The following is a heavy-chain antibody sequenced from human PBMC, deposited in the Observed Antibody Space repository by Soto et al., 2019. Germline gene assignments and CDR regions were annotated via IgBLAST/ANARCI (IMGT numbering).Heavy chain of an antibody. V-gene: IGHV3-66*01. CDR1: GFTVSSNY. D-gene: IGHD5-12*01. CDR2: IYSGGST. J-gene: IGHJ4*02. Sequence: PGGSLRLSCAASGFTVSSNYMSWVRQAPGKGLEWVSVIYSGGSTYYADSVKGRFTISRDNSKNTLYLQMNSLRAEDTAVYYCARDRGGYNILLDYWGQGTLVTVSS. CDR3: ARDRGGYNILLDY.